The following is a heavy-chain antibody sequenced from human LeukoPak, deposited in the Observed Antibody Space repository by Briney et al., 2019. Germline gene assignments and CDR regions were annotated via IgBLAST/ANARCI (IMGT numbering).Heavy chain of an antibody. J-gene: IGHJ4*02. CDR2: IYYSGST. CDR3: AKDRAKVDTAMAFDY. V-gene: IGHV4-30-4*08. CDR1: GGSISSGDYY. D-gene: IGHD5-18*01. Sequence: SETLSLTCTVSGGSISSGDYYWSWIRQPPGKGLEWIGYIYYSGSTYYNPSLKSRVTISVDTSKNQFSLKLSSVTAADTAVYYCAKDRAKVDTAMAFDYWGQGTLVTVSS.